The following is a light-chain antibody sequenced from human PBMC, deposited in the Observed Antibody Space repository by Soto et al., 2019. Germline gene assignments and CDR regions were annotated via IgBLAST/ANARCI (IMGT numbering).Light chain of an antibody. CDR1: QSVSSK. CDR2: GAS. V-gene: IGKV3D-15*01. J-gene: IGKJ5*01. Sequence: ETVMTQSPATLSVSPGERATLSCRASQSVSSKLAWYQQKPGQAPRLLIYGASTRATGIPARFSGSGSGTEFTLTVSSLQSEDFAVYYCQQYDDWPPITFGQGTRLEIK. CDR3: QQYDDWPPIT.